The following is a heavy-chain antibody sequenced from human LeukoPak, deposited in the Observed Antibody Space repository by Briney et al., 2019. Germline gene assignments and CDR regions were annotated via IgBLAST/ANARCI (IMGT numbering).Heavy chain of an antibody. CDR2: ISSSSSYI. V-gene: IGHV3-21*01. D-gene: IGHD6-13*01. CDR1: GFTASSNK. J-gene: IGHJ4*02. Sequence: GGSLRLSCAASGFTASSNKMSWVRQAPGKGLRWVSSISSSSSYIYYADSVKGRFTVSRDNAKNSLYLQMNSLRAEDTAVYYCARVSVAAAGAFDYWGQGTLVTVSS. CDR3: ARVSVAAAGAFDY.